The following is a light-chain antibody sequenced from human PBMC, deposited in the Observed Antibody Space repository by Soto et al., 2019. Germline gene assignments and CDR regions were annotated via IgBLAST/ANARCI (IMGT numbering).Light chain of an antibody. V-gene: IGKV3-15*01. CDR1: ESVDRN. CDR2: YAS. CDR3: QHYSNWPPT. Sequence: EVVMTQSPATLSVPPGERVTVSCRASESVDRNLAWYHQKPGQGPSLLIYYASTRATGVPDRFTGSGSGTEFTLTISSLQSEDFGVYHCQHYSNWPPTFGPGTKVEIK. J-gene: IGKJ3*01.